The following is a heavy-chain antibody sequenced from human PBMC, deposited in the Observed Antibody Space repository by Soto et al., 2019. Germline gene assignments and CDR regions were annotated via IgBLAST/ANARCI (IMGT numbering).Heavy chain of an antibody. V-gene: IGHV3-30-3*01. D-gene: IGHD2-15*01. Sequence: PGGSLRLSCAASGFTFDSYAVHWVRQAPGKGLEWVAIVSYDESHKYYADSVKGHVTISADKSISTAYLQWSSLKASDTAMYYCARWVVVAAYRANWFDPWGQGTLVTVSS. CDR2: VSYDESHK. J-gene: IGHJ5*02. CDR3: ARWVVVAAYRANWFDP. CDR1: GFTFDSYA.